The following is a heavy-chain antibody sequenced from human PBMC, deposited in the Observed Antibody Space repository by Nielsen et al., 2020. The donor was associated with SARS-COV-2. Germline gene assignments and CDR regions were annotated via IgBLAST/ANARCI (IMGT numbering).Heavy chain of an antibody. CDR2: ISFDGGTE. CDR3: ARDREWKGIWYYFDN. Sequence: GGSLRLSCVASGFIFSNYAMSWARQAPGKGLEWVAVISFDGGTEYYADSVKGRFTISRDNSNNTLNLKMSSLRAEDTAIYYCARDREWKGIWYYFDNWGQGTLVTVSS. CDR1: GFIFSNYA. V-gene: IGHV3-30-3*01. J-gene: IGHJ4*02. D-gene: IGHD2-15*01.